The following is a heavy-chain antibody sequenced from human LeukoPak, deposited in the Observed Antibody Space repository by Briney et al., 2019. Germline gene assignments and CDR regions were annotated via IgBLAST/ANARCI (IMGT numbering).Heavy chain of an antibody. CDR1: GGSISSYY. Sequence: SETLSLTCTVSGGSISSYYWSWIRQPAGKGLEWIGRIYISGSTNYNPSLKSRVTMSVDTSKNQFSLKLSSVTAADTAVYYCARAPHYYGSGRTFDYWGQGTLVTVSS. D-gene: IGHD3-10*01. CDR2: IYISGST. V-gene: IGHV4-4*07. J-gene: IGHJ4*02. CDR3: ARAPHYYGSGRTFDY.